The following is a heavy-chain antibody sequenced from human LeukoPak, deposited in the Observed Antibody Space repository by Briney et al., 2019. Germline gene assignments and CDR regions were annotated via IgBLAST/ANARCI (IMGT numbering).Heavy chain of an antibody. Sequence: QPGGSLRLSCAASGFTFSSYSMNWVRQAPGKGLEWVSYISSSSSTIYYGDSVKGRFTISRDNAKNSLYLQMNSLGAEDTAVYYCARRPRYCSSTSCYHFDYWGQGTLVTVSS. V-gene: IGHV3-48*01. D-gene: IGHD2-2*01. CDR1: GFTFSSYS. J-gene: IGHJ4*02. CDR3: ARRPRYCSSTSCYHFDY. CDR2: ISSSSSTI.